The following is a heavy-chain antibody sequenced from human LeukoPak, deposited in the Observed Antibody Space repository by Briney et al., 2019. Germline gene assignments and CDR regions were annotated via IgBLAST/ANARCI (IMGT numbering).Heavy chain of an antibody. J-gene: IGHJ4*02. CDR3: ARGGAAAY. Sequence: PSETLSLTCAVYGGSFSGYYWSWIRQPPGKGLEWIGEINHSGSTNYNPSLKSRVTISVDTSKNQFSLKLSSVTAADTVVYYCARGGAAAYWGQGTLVTVSS. V-gene: IGHV4-34*01. CDR2: INHSGST. D-gene: IGHD6-13*01. CDR1: GGSFSGYY.